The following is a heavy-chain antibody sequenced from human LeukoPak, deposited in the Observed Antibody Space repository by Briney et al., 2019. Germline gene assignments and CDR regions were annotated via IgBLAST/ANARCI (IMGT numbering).Heavy chain of an antibody. V-gene: IGHV3-30*02. CDR3: AKNYDFDY. CDR2: IRYDGSNK. D-gene: IGHD1-7*01. CDR1: GFTFSSYE. J-gene: IGHJ4*02. Sequence: GGSLRLSCAASGFTFSSYEMNWVRQAPGKGLEWVAFIRYDGSNKYYADSVKGRFTISRDNSKNTLYLQMNSLRAEDTAVYYCAKNYDFDYWGQGTLVTVSS.